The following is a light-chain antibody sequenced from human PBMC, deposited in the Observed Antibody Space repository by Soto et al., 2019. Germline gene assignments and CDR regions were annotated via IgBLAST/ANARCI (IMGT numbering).Light chain of an antibody. Sequence: AVQMTQSPSYLSASVGDRVTITCRASQDIRNDLGWYQQKPGTAPKLLIYAASTLQSGVPSRFSGSGSGTDFSLTISSLQPGDFATYYCLQDYTYPRTFGQGTKVEVK. CDR3: LQDYTYPRT. CDR1: QDIRND. V-gene: IGKV1-6*01. CDR2: AAS. J-gene: IGKJ1*01.